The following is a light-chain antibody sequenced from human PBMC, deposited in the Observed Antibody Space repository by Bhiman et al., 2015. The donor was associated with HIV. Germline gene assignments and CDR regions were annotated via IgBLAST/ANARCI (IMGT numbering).Light chain of an antibody. J-gene: IGLJ2*01. CDR1: TSNIGNNW. CDR3: GTWDSTLSSVL. Sequence: QSVLTQPPSVSAAPGQKVTILCSGDTSNIGNNWVSWYQQLPGTAPKLLIYDTKWRPSGIPDRFSGSKSGTSATLGITGLQTGDEADYYCGTWDSTLSSVLFGGGTKLTVL. CDR2: DTK. V-gene: IGLV1-51*01.